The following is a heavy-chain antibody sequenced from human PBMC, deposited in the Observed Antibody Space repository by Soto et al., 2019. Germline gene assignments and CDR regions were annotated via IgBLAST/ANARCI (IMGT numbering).Heavy chain of an antibody. Sequence: PSETLSLTCTVSGGSIRSYYWTWIRQPAGKGMEWIGRIYSSGHTMYNPSLQSRVTLSVDTTKKSFSLELSSVTAADTAVYYCARVVDSGLGAYNWFDPWGQGIMVSVSS. V-gene: IGHV4-4*07. CDR2: IYSSGHT. CDR3: ARVVDSGLGAYNWFDP. D-gene: IGHD5-12*01. J-gene: IGHJ5*02. CDR1: GGSIRSYY.